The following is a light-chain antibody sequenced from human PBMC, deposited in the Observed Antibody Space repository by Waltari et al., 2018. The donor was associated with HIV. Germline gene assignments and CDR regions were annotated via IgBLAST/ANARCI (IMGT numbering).Light chain of an antibody. V-gene: IGKV3-20*01. CDR1: QSVSSSY. CDR3: QQYGSSPRT. J-gene: IGKJ1*01. Sequence: EIVLTQSPGTLSLSPGERATLSCRARQSVSSSYLAWYQQKPGQAPRLLIYGASSRATGIPDMFSGSGARTDFTLTISRLEPEDFAVYYCQQYGSSPRTFGQGTKVEIK. CDR2: GAS.